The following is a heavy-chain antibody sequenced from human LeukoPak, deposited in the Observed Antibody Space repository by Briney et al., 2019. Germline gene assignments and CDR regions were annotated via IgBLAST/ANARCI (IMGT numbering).Heavy chain of an antibody. D-gene: IGHD2-2*01. J-gene: IGHJ6*02. CDR1: GGSFSGYY. CDR2: INHSGST. CDR3: ARVFVDCSSTSCSPVRGMDV. Sequence: SETLSLTCAVYGGSFSGYYWSWIRQPPGKGLEWIGEINHSGSTNYNPSLKSRVTISVDTSKNQFSLKLSSVTAADTAVYYCARVFVDCSSTSCSPVRGMDVWGQGTTVTVSS. V-gene: IGHV4-34*01.